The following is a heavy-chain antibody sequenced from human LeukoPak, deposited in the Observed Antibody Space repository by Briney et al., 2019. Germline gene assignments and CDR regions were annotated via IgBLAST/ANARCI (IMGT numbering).Heavy chain of an antibody. CDR3: ARLDRADYSTSPVPYYNYYMNA. V-gene: IGHV3-21*01. CDR2: ISSSSSYI. D-gene: IGHD6-13*01. CDR1: GFTFSSYS. J-gene: IGHJ6*03. Sequence: AGGSLRLSXAASGFTFSSYSMNWVRQAPGKGLEWVSSISSSSSYIYYADSVKGRFTISRDNAKNSLYLQMNSLRAEDTAVYYCARLDRADYSTSPVPYYNYYMNAWDKGTTVIVSS.